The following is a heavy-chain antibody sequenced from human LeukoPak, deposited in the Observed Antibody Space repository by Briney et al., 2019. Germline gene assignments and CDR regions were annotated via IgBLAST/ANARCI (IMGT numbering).Heavy chain of an antibody. Sequence: ASVKVSCKASGYTFTGYYLHWVRQAPGQGLEWMGWISPNSGGTHYAQKFQGRVTITADESTSTAYMELSSLRSEDTAVYYCARERDSSGYYYWGQGTLVTVSS. CDR2: ISPNSGGT. CDR3: ARERDSSGYYY. V-gene: IGHV1-2*02. D-gene: IGHD3-22*01. CDR1: GYTFTGYY. J-gene: IGHJ4*02.